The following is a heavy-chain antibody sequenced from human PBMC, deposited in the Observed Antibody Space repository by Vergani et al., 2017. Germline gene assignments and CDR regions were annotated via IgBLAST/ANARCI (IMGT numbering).Heavy chain of an antibody. CDR2: IYYSGST. J-gene: IGHJ6*02. D-gene: IGHD3-3*01. V-gene: IGHV4-59*01. CDR1: GGSISSYY. CDR3: AREVRYYDFWSGRMDV. Sequence: QLQLQESGPGLVKPSETLSLTCTVSGGSISSYYWSWIRQPPGKGLEWIGYIYYSGSTNYNPSLKSRVTISVDTSKNQFSLKLSSVTAADTAVYYCAREVRYYDFWSGRMDVWGQGTTVTVSS.